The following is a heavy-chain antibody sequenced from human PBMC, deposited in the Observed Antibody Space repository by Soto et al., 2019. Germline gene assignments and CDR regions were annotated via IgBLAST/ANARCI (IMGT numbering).Heavy chain of an antibody. V-gene: IGHV4-30-2*01. J-gene: IGHJ6*02. CDR2: IYHSGST. CDR3: ARVFPGPRKLGDGMDV. D-gene: IGHD1-7*01. CDR1: GGSISSGGYS. Sequence: SETLSLTCAVSGGSISSGGYSWSWIRQPPGKGLEWIGYIYHSGSTYYNPSLKSRVTISVDRSKNQFSLKLSSVTAADTAVYYCARVFPGPRKLGDGMDVWGQGTTVTVSS.